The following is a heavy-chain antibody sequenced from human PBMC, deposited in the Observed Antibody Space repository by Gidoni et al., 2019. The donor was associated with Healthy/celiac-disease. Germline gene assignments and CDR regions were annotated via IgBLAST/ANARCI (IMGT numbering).Heavy chain of an antibody. CDR3: AREGYCSGGSCPPEGFDY. J-gene: IGHJ4*02. CDR1: GYTFTSYA. CDR2: INAGNGNT. D-gene: IGHD2-15*01. Sequence: QSGAEVKKPGASVKVSCKASGYTFTSYAMHWVRQAPGQRLEWMGWINAGNGNTKYSQKFQGRVTITRDTSASTAYMELSSLRSEDTAVYYCAREGYCSGGSCPPEGFDYWGQGTLVTVSS. V-gene: IGHV1-3*01.